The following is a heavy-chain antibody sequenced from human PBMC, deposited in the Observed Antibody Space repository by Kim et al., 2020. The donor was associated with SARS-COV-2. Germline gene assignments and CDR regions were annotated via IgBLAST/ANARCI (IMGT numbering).Heavy chain of an antibody. Sequence: RRVTMSVDTSKNQFSLKLSSVTAADTAVYYCARGPGIAAAGTMRYYYMDVWGKGTTVTVSS. V-gene: IGHV4-4*06. CDR3: ARGPGIAAAGTMRYYYMDV. J-gene: IGHJ6*03. D-gene: IGHD6-13*01.